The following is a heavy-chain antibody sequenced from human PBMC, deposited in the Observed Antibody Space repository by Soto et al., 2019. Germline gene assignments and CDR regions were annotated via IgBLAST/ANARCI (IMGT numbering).Heavy chain of an antibody. V-gene: IGHV1-69*12. J-gene: IGHJ6*02. CDR3: ARGDATKLVVTTYYGLYV. D-gene: IGHD4-17*01. CDR2: IIPVFGTA. CDR1: GGSLRNYG. Sequence: QVQLVQSGAEVKKPGSSVKVSCKAAGGSLRNYGISWVRQAPGQGLEWMGGIIPVFGTANYAQKFQGRVTITAYESTSIVYMDVTRLRSEDTAVYYCARGDATKLVVTTYYGLYVWGQGITVTVSS.